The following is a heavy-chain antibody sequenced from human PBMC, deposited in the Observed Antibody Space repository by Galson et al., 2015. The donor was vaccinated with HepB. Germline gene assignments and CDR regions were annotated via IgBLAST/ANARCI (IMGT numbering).Heavy chain of an antibody. V-gene: IGHV3-66*01. CDR2: IYSGGST. D-gene: IGHD4-17*01. J-gene: IGHJ5*02. CDR3: VRDPHIGYGDDPNL. CDR1: GFTVSNSY. Sequence: SLRLSCAASGFTVSNSYMSWVRQAPGKGLEWVSVIYSGGSTYYADSVKGRFSISRDNSKNTLYLQMNSLSAEGTAVYYCVRDPHIGYGDDPNLWGQGALVAVSS.